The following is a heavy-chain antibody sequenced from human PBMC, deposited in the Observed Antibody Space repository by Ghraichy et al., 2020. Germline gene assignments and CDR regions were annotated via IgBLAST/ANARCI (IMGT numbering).Heavy chain of an antibody. Sequence: SETLSLTCTVSGGSISSYYWSWIRQPPGKGLEWIGYIYYSGSTNYNPSLKSRVTISVDTSKNQFSLKLSSVTAADTAVYYCARESGGFGFDIWGQGTMVTVSS. V-gene: IGHV4-59*01. J-gene: IGHJ3*02. CDR3: ARESGGFGFDI. D-gene: IGHD1-26*01. CDR2: IYYSGST. CDR1: GGSISSYY.